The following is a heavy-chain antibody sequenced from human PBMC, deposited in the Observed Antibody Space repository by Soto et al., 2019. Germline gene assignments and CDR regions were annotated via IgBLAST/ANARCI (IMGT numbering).Heavy chain of an antibody. D-gene: IGHD3-3*01. J-gene: IGHJ4*02. CDR3: ARDDRYYDFWSGYSFHH. Sequence: SETLSLTCTVSGGSISSGGYYWRWIRPHPGKGLEWIGYIYYSGSTYYNPSLKSRVTISVDTSKNQFSLKLSSVTAADTAVYYCARDDRYYDFWSGYSFHHWGQGTLVTVSS. V-gene: IGHV4-31*03. CDR1: GGSISSGGYY. CDR2: IYYSGST.